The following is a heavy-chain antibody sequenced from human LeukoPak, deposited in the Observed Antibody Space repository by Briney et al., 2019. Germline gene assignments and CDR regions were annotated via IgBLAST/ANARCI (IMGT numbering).Heavy chain of an antibody. J-gene: IGHJ3*02. CDR1: GGSFSGYY. V-gene: IGHV4-34*01. D-gene: IGHD3-22*01. CDR2: INHSGST. CDR3: ARGLYDGSGYYPHAFDI. Sequence: PSETLSLTCAVYGGSFSGYYWSWIRQPPGKGLEWIGEINHSGSTNYNPSLKSRVTISVDTSKNQFSLKLSSVTAADTAVYYCARGLYDGSGYYPHAFDIWGQGTMVTVSS.